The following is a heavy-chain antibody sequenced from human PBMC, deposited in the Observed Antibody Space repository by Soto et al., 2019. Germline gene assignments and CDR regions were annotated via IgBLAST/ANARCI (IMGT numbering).Heavy chain of an antibody. V-gene: IGHV1-69*06. D-gene: IGHD2-15*01. CDR3: ARSFCSGGSCHYGMDV. CDR2: IIPIFGTA. J-gene: IGHJ6*02. CDR1: GGTFSSYA. Sequence: SVKVSCKASGGTFSSYAISWVRQAPGQGLEWMGGIIPIFGTANYAQKFQGRVTITADKSTSTAYMGLSSLRSEDTAVYYCARSFCSGGSCHYGMDVWGQGTTVTVSS.